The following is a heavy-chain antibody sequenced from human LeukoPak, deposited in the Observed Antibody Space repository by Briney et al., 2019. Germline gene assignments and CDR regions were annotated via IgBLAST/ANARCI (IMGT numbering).Heavy chain of an antibody. CDR3: AGGVVAGTHDAFDI. CDR2: INPNSGGT. D-gene: IGHD6-19*01. Sequence: ASVKVSCKASGYTFTGYYMHWVRQAPGQGLEWMGWINPNSGGTNYAQKFQGRVTMTRDTSISTAYMELSRLRSDDTAVYYCAGGVVAGTHDAFDIWGQGTMVTVSS. J-gene: IGHJ3*02. V-gene: IGHV1-2*02. CDR1: GYTFTGYY.